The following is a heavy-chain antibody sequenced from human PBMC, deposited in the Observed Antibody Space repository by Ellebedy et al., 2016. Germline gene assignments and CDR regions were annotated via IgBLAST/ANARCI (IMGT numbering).Heavy chain of an antibody. V-gene: IGHV4-39*07. Sequence: SETLSLXXTVSGGSISSSSYYWGWIRQPPGKGLEWIGSIYYSGSTYYNPSLKSRVTISVDTSKNQFSLKLSSVTAADTAVYYCAREPEYYYYGMDVWGQGTTVTVSS. CDR3: AREPEYYYYGMDV. CDR1: GGSISSSSYY. J-gene: IGHJ6*02. CDR2: IYYSGST. D-gene: IGHD2-2*01.